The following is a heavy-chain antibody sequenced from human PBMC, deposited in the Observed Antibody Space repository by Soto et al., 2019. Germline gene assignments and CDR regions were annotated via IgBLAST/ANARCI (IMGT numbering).Heavy chain of an antibody. CDR1: GFTFSSYA. Sequence: GGSLRLSCAASGFTFSSYAMHWVRQAPGKGLEWVAVISYDGSNKYYADSVKGRFTISRDNSKNTLYLQMNSLRAEDTAVYYCARDHRYYYDSSGYYCCSDWGQGTMVTVSS. J-gene: IGHJ3*01. D-gene: IGHD3-22*01. V-gene: IGHV3-30-3*01. CDR2: ISYDGSNK. CDR3: ARDHRYYYDSSGYYCCSD.